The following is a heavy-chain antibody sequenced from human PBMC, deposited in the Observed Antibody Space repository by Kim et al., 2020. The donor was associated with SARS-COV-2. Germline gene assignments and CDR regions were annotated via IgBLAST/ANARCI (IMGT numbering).Heavy chain of an antibody. CDR3: ARRANLIVVVPAAMDAFDI. J-gene: IGHJ3*02. V-gene: IGHV4-39*01. CDR2: IYYSGST. CDR1: GGSISSSSYY. Sequence: SETLSLTCTVSGGSISSSSYYWGWIRQPPGKGLEWIGSIYYSGSTYYNPSLKSRVTISVDTSKNQFSLKLSSVTAADTAVYYCARRANLIVVVPAAMDAFDIWGQGTMVTVSS. D-gene: IGHD2-2*01.